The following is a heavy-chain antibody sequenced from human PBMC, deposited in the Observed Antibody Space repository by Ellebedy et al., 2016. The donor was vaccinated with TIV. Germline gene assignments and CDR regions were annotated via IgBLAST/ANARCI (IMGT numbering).Heavy chain of an antibody. CDR1: GFSLSTVGMR. D-gene: IGHD1-26*01. J-gene: IGHJ4*02. CDR2: IDRDGTT. V-gene: IGHV2-70*04. Sequence: SGPTLVKPTQTLTVTCNFSGFSLSTVGMRISWIRQAPGKALEWLARIDRDGTTKYHSSLKTRLTISKDPSVNQVVLRMTNMDPVDTATYFCARGYSGNYYGADYWGQGILVTVSS. CDR3: ARGYSGNYYGADY.